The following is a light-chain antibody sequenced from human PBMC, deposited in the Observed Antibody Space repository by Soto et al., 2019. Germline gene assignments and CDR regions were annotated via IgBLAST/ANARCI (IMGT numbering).Light chain of an antibody. J-gene: IGLJ2*01. V-gene: IGLV1-40*01. CDR1: SSNIGAGYD. Sequence: QSVLTQPPSVSGAPGQRVTISCTGSSSNIGAGYDVHWYLQLPGTAPKLLIYGNINRPSGVPDRFSGSKSGTSASLAITGLQAEDEADYYCQSYDSSLSGVVFGGGTKLPVL. CDR3: QSYDSSLSGVV. CDR2: GNI.